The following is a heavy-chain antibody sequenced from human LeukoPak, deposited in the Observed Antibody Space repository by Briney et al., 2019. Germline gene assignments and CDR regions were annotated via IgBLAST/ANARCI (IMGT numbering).Heavy chain of an antibody. V-gene: IGHV1-18*01. J-gene: IGHJ5*02. Sequence: ASVTVSCKGSGYNFDRYGISWVRQAPGQGLEWMAWISGHNGNTHYAQKFQGRVAVTTDTSTSTAYMDLRSLTSDDTAVYYCARDQGRNWLDPWGQGTLVTVSA. CDR2: ISGHNGNT. CDR3: ARDQGRNWLDP. CDR1: GYNFDRYG.